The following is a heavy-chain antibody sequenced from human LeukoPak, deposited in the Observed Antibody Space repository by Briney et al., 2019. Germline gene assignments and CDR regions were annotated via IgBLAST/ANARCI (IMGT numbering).Heavy chain of an antibody. CDR3: ARGYSRNPYYFDY. V-gene: IGHV1-69*05. CDR1: GGTFSSYA. D-gene: IGHD4-11*01. J-gene: IGHJ4*02. CDR2: IIPIFGTA. Sequence: GASVKVSCKAYGGTFSSYAISWLRQAPGQGLEWMGRIIPIFGTANYAQKFQGRVTITTDESTSTAYMELSSLRSEDTAVYYCARGYSRNPYYFDYWGQGTLVTVSS.